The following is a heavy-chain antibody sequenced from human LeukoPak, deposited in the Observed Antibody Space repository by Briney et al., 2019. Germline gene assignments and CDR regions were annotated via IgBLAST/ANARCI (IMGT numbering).Heavy chain of an antibody. D-gene: IGHD6-13*01. Sequence: PSETLSLTCAVYGGSFSGYYWSWIRQPPGKGLEWIGEINHSGSTNYNPSLKSRVTISVDTSKNQFSLKLSSVTAADTAVYYCARGRGSWYASTRFDYWGQGTLVTVSS. CDR3: ARGRGSWYASTRFDY. CDR1: GGSFSGYY. J-gene: IGHJ4*02. V-gene: IGHV4-34*01. CDR2: INHSGST.